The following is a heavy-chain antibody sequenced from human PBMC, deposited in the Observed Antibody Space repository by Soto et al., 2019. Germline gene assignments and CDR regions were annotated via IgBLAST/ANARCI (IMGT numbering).Heavy chain of an antibody. CDR3: ARVRAARPGGYFDY. J-gene: IGHJ4*02. CDR1: GFTFSSYW. Sequence: GGSLRLSCAASGFTFSSYWMSWVRQAPGKGLEWVANIKQDGSEKYYVDSVKGRFTISRDNAKNSLYLQMNSLRAEDTAVYYCARVRAARPGGYFDYWGQGTLVTVSS. V-gene: IGHV3-7*01. D-gene: IGHD6-6*01. CDR2: IKQDGSEK.